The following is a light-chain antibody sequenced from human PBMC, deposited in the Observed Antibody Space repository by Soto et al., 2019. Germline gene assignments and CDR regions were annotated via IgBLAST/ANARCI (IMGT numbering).Light chain of an antibody. CDR3: QQYGGSPYT. CDR2: GAS. V-gene: IGKV3-20*01. Sequence: EIVLTQSPGTLSLSPGEGAILSCRASQSVSSRHLAWYQQKPGQTPRLLIYGASTRATGIPDRFSGSGSGADFTLTISRLEPDDFAVYYCQQYGGSPYTFGQGTKLEIK. CDR1: QSVSSRH. J-gene: IGKJ2*01.